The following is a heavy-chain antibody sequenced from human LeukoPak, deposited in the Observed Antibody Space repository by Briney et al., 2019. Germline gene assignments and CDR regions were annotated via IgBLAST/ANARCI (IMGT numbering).Heavy chain of an antibody. Sequence: PSETLSLTCAVYGGSFSGYYWSWSRQPPGKGLEWIGEINHSGSTNYNPSLKSRVTISVDTSKNQFSLKLKSVTAADTAVYYCARGGYYGSGNDFRFDPWGQGTLVTVSS. V-gene: IGHV4-34*01. J-gene: IGHJ5*02. D-gene: IGHD3-10*01. CDR3: ARGGYYGSGNDFRFDP. CDR1: GGSFSGYY. CDR2: INHSGST.